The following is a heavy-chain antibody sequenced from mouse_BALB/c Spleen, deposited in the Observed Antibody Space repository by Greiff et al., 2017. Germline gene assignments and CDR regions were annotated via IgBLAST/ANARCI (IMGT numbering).Heavy chain of an antibody. CDR1: GFSLTGYG. CDR3: ARDEGLYGSSPAWFAY. CDR2: IWGDGST. J-gene: IGHJ3*01. D-gene: IGHD1-1*01. V-gene: IGHV2-6-7*01. Sequence: VKLQESGPGLVAPSQSLSITCTVSGFSLTGYGVNWVRQPPGKGLEWLGMIWGDGSTDYNSALKSRLSISKDNSKSQVFLKMNSLQTDDTARYYCARDEGLYGSSPAWFAYWGQGTLVTVSA.